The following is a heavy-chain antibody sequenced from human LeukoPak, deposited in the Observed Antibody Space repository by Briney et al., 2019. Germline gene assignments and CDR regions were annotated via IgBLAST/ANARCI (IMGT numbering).Heavy chain of an antibody. Sequence: GASVKVSCKASGGTFSSYAISWVRQAPGQGLEWMGWISAYNGNTNYAQKLQGRVTMTTDTSTSTAYMELRSLRSDDTAVYYCARDLAPYYDSSGYYSNYWGQGTLVTVSS. CDR3: ARDLAPYYDSSGYYSNY. V-gene: IGHV1-18*01. J-gene: IGHJ4*02. D-gene: IGHD3-22*01. CDR1: GGTFSSYA. CDR2: ISAYNGNT.